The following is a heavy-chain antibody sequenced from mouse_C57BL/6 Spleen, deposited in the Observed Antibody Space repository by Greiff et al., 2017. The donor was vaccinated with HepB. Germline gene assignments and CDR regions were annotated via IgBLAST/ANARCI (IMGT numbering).Heavy chain of an antibody. Sequence: EVQGVESGGGLVKPGGSLKLSCAASGFTFSSYTMSWVRQTPEKRLEWVATISGGGGNTYYPDSVKGRFTISRDNAKNTLYLQMSSLRSEDTALYYCARRYYGSSYYFDYWGQGTTLTVSS. CDR1: GFTFSSYT. J-gene: IGHJ2*01. D-gene: IGHD1-1*01. V-gene: IGHV5-9*01. CDR2: ISGGGGNT. CDR3: ARRYYGSSYYFDY.